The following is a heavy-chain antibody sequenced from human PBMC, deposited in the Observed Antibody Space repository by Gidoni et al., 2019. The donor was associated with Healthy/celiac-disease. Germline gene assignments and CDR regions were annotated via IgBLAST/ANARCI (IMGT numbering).Heavy chain of an antibody. CDR3: ARDGGSLGELLFDY. J-gene: IGHJ4*02. V-gene: IGHV3-21*01. CDR1: GFTFSSYS. D-gene: IGHD3-10*01. Sequence: EVPLVESGGGLVKPGGSLRLSCAASGFTFSSYSMNWVRQAPGKGLEWVSSISSSSSYIYYADSVKGRFTISRDNAKNSLYLQMNSLRAEDTAVYYCARDGGSLGELLFDYWGQRTLVTVSS. CDR2: ISSSSSYI.